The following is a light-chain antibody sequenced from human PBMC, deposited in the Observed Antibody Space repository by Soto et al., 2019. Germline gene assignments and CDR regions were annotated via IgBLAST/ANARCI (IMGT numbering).Light chain of an antibody. CDR3: QSFDSSLSGYV. CDR2: GNT. CDR1: SSNIGAGFD. Sequence: QSVLTQPPSVSGVPGQRVTISCTGRSSNIGAGFDVHWYQQPPGEAPKLLIYGNTNRPSGVPDRFSGSKSGTSASLAITGLQVEDAADYYCQSFDSSLSGYVFGTGTKVTVL. J-gene: IGLJ1*01. V-gene: IGLV1-40*01.